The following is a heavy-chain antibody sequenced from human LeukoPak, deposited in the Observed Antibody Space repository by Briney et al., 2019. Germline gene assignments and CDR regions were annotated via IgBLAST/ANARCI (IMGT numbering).Heavy chain of an antibody. V-gene: IGHV1-2*02. J-gene: IGHJ4*02. D-gene: IGHD3-10*01. CDR2: INPNSGDT. Sequence: ASVKVSCKASGYTFTGYYMHWVRQAPGQGLEWMGWINPNSGDTNYAQKFQGRVTMTRDTSISTAYVELSRRRSDDTAMYYCARDKLRYFDYWGQGTLVTVSS. CDR1: GYTFTGYY. CDR3: ARDKLRYFDY.